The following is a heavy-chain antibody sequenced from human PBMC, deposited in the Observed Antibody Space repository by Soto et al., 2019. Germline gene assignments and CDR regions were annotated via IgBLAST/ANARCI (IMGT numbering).Heavy chain of an antibody. V-gene: IGHV3-74*01. J-gene: IGHJ6*02. CDR2: INSDGSST. CDR3: ARDVHYGGIYYYYYGMDV. CDR1: GFTFSSYW. Sequence: GGSLRLSCAASGFTFSSYWMHWVRQAPGKGLVWVSRINSDGSSTSYADSVKGRFTISRDDAKNTLYLQMNSLRAEDTAVYYCARDVHYGGIYYYYYGMDVWGQGTTVTVSS. D-gene: IGHD4-17*01.